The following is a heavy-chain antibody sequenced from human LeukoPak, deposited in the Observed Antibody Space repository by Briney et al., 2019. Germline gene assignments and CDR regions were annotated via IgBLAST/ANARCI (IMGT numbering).Heavy chain of an antibody. Sequence: GGSLRLSCAASGLSISNSWMSWFRLAPGKGPEWVANIKQDGSEKYHVDSVKGRFTVSRDNANNLLYLQMNSLRVEDTAVYYCARLQWQPPDYWGQGTLVIVPS. V-gene: IGHV3-7*03. CDR2: IKQDGSEK. D-gene: IGHD6-19*01. J-gene: IGHJ4*02. CDR1: GLSISNSW. CDR3: ARLQWQPPDY.